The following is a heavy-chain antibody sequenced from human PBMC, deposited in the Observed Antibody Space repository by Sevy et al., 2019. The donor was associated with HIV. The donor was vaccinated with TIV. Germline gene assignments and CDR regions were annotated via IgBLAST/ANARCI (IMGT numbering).Heavy chain of an antibody. CDR2: INWNGGST. V-gene: IGHV3-20*04. D-gene: IGHD5-18*01. J-gene: IGHJ4*02. Sequence: GGSLRLSCAASGFTFDDYGMSWVRQAPGKGLEWVSGINWNGGSTGYADSVKGRFTISRDNAKNSLYLQMNSLRAEDTALYYCARDRRSAYSYGLQYDYWGQGTLVTVSS. CDR3: ARDRRSAYSYGLQYDY. CDR1: GFTFDDYG.